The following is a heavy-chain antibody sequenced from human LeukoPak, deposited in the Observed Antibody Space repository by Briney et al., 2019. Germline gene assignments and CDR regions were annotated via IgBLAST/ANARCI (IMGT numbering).Heavy chain of an antibody. Sequence: GGSLRLSCAASGFTFSSYEMNWVRQAPGKGLEWVSYISSSGSTIYYADSVKGRFTISRDNAKNSLYLQMNSLRAEDTAVYYCARMTGYYDGSGYYSSDYWGQGTLVTVSS. D-gene: IGHD3-22*01. CDR1: GFTFSSYE. CDR2: ISSSGSTI. J-gene: IGHJ4*02. V-gene: IGHV3-48*03. CDR3: ARMTGYYDGSGYYSSDY.